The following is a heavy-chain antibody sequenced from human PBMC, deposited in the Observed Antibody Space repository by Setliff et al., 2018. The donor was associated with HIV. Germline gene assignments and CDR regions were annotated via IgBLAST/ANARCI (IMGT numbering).Heavy chain of an antibody. CDR2: ISGSGATT. V-gene: IGHV3-23*01. D-gene: IGHD6-13*01. Sequence: HPGGSLRLSCAGSGLSFRSYAMSWVRQAPGKGLEWISGISGSGATTNYADSVKGRFTISRDNSKNTVFLQMNSLRVGDTAIYYCAKLPGIALVFPFDYWGQGALVTVSS. J-gene: IGHJ4*02. CDR3: AKLPGIALVFPFDY. CDR1: GLSFRSYA.